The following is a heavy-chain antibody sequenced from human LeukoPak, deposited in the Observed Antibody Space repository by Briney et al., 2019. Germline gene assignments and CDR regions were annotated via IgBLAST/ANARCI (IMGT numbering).Heavy chain of an antibody. Sequence: GASVKVSCKASGGTFSSYAISWVRQAPGQGLEWMGGIIPIFGTANYAQKFQGRVTITADESTSTAYMELSSLRSEDTAVYYCARDGVKNTIFGVVIILRLDYWGQGTLVTVSS. CDR1: GGTFSSYA. D-gene: IGHD3-3*01. V-gene: IGHV1-69*13. CDR3: ARDGVKNTIFGVVIILRLDY. J-gene: IGHJ4*02. CDR2: IIPIFGTA.